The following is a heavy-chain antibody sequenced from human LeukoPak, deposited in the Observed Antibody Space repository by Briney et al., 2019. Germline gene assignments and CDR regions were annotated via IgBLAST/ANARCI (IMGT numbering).Heavy chain of an antibody. J-gene: IGHJ4*02. CDR3: AKRSGIAFFEY. CDR2: ISGSGGST. V-gene: IGHV3-23*01. CDR1: GFTFNNYA. D-gene: IGHD6-13*01. Sequence: GGSLSLSCAVSGFTFNNYAMSWVRQAPGKGLEWVSGISGSGGSTYYADSVKGRFTISRDNSKNTLYLQMNSLRAEDTAVYYCAKRSGIAFFEYWGQGTLVTVSS.